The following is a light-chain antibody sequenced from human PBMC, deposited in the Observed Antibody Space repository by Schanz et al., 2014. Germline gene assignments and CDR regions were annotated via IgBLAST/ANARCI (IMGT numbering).Light chain of an antibody. J-gene: IGKJ2*01. CDR1: QTFGGY. CDR3: QHYGSARYT. V-gene: IGKV3-20*01. Sequence: EIVMTQSPATLSVSPGERATLSCRASQTFGGYLTWYQQKPGQAPRLLIYGASSRAPGIPDRFSGSGSGAYFTLTISSLEPEDFAVYYCQHYGSARYTFRQATKLEI. CDR2: GAS.